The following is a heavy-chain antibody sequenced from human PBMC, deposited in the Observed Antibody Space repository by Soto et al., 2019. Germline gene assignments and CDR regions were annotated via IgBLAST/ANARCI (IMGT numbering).Heavy chain of an antibody. D-gene: IGHD6-19*01. V-gene: IGHV3-74*01. CDR3: IRDHRPSGWSRGRTGPDY. CDR1: GLAFGHYW. CDR2: INGDGTFT. J-gene: IGHJ4*02. Sequence: PVGSLGLSCADSGLAFGHYWMYWVRQATGKGLEWVSRINGDGTFTYYADSVKGRFTISRDNAKSTLYLQMNSLRADDTAMYYCIRDHRPSGWSRGRTGPDYWGQGTLVTVSS.